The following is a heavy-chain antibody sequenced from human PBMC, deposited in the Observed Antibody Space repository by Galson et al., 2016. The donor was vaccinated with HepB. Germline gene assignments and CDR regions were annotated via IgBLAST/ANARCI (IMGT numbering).Heavy chain of an antibody. CDR3: TTEGGYCSGGYYKPSYFDS. V-gene: IGHV1-69*13. CDR1: GGTFNNYA. J-gene: IGHJ4*02. CDR2: ILPIFGTA. D-gene: IGHD3-10*01. Sequence: SVKVSCKASGGTFNNYAINWVRRAPGQGLEWMGGILPIFGTANSAQKFQGRVSITADESTPTAHMELSSLRSEDTAVYYCTTEGGYCSGGYYKPSYFDSWGQGTLVTVSS.